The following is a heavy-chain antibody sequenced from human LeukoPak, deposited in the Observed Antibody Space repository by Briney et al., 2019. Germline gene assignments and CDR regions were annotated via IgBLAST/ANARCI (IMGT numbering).Heavy chain of an antibody. CDR3: ARDDDWGFDY. J-gene: IGHJ4*02. CDR1: GFVFSDYS. V-gene: IGHV3-48*04. Sequence: GGSLRLSCAASGFVFSDYSMNWVRQAPGKRLKWVANIRGSGSGMGYGSYYGDSVKGRFTISRDNAKTSLYLQMNSLRADDTAVYYCARDDDWGFDYWGQGALVTVSS. CDR2: IRGSGSGM. D-gene: IGHD7-27*01.